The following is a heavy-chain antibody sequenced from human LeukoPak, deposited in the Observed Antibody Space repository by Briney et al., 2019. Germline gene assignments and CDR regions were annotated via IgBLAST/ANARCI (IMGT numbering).Heavy chain of an antibody. CDR3: ARGQGAYAPYFDY. CDR2: IWYDGSNK. Sequence: PGGSLRLSCAASGFTFSGFGMHWVRQAPGKGLEWVAVIWYDGSNKYYADSVKGRFTISRDNSKNTLYLQINSLRVEDTAVYYCARGQGAYAPYFDYWGQGTLVTVSS. V-gene: IGHV3-33*01. J-gene: IGHJ4*02. D-gene: IGHD5-12*01. CDR1: GFTFSGFG.